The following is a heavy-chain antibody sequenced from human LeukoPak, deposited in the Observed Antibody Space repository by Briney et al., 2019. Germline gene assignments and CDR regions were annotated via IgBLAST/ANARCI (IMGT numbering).Heavy chain of an antibody. CDR2: WHFASNK. D-gene: IGHD5-18*01. V-gene: IGHV3-30*02. J-gene: IGHJ4*02. CDR1: GFIFSSYG. Sequence: GGSLRLSCVTSGFIFSSYGIHWVRQAPGKGLEWVAWHFASNKYYAESVRGRFTMSRDNSKSTLYLQMDSLRVDDTAIYYCAKDHFGPYSYVEYWGQGTLVTVSS. CDR3: AKDHFGPYSYVEY.